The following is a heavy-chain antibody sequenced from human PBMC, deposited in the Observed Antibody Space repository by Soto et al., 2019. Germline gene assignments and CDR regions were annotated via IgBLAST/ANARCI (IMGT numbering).Heavy chain of an antibody. D-gene: IGHD3-10*01. Sequence: ASVKVSFKASGYTFTSYGISWVRQAPGQRLEWMGWINAGNGNTKYSQKFQGRVTITRDTSASTAYMELSSLRSEDTAVYYCARDLGDYYGSGSYYRGSYYYYGMDVWGQGTTVTVSS. J-gene: IGHJ6*02. V-gene: IGHV1-3*01. CDR2: INAGNGNT. CDR3: ARDLGDYYGSGSYYRGSYYYYGMDV. CDR1: GYTFTSYG.